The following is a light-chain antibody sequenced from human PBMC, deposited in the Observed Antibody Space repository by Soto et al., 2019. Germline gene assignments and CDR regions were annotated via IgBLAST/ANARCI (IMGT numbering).Light chain of an antibody. V-gene: IGKV3-15*01. Sequence: EIVMTQSPATLSVSPGERATLSCRASQSISTELAWYQQKPGQPPRLLIYSASTRATGVPARFTGSGSGSEFTLTISGLQSEDFAVYYCHQGNNWPPTFGQGTRLEI. CDR3: HQGNNWPPT. CDR2: SAS. CDR1: QSISTE. J-gene: IGKJ2*01.